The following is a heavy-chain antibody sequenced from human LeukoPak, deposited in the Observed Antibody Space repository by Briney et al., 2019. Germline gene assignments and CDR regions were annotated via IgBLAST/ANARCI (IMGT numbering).Heavy chain of an antibody. V-gene: IGHV4-34*01. D-gene: IGHD5-12*01. Sequence: SETLSPTCAVYGRSFSGYYWSWIRQPPGKGLEWIGEINHSGNTNYNPSLKSRVTISVDTSKNQLSLKVSSVTAADTAVYYCASRGGYQFRFSDYYYYYMDVWGNGTTVTVSS. CDR2: INHSGNT. J-gene: IGHJ6*03. CDR1: GRSFSGYY. CDR3: ASRGGYQFRFSDYYYYYMDV.